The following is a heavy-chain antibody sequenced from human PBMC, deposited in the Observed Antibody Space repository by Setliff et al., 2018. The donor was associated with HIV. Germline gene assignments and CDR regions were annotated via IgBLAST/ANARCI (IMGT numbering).Heavy chain of an antibody. J-gene: IGHJ6*03. D-gene: IGHD6-13*01. Sequence: GGSLRLSCAASGFTFNNYAMYWVRQAPGKGLEWVAVISFDGNNKNYADSVKGRFTISRDNSKNTLYLQMNNLRAEDTAVYYCARGQSNSWYVKVPYYMDVWGKGTTVTVSS. CDR2: ISFDGNNK. CDR3: ARGQSNSWYVKVPYYMDV. CDR1: GFTFNNYA. V-gene: IGHV3-30*14.